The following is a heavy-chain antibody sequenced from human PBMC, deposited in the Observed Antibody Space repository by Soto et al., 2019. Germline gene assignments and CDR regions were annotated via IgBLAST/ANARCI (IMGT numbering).Heavy chain of an antibody. CDR2: IYYSGST. V-gene: IGHV4-59*08. D-gene: IGHD3-10*01. Sequence: SETLSLTCTVSGGSISSYYWSWIRQPPGKGLEWIGYIYYSGSTNYNPSLKSRVTISVDTSKNQFSLKLSSVTAADTAVYYCARYRDYYGSGSDAFDIWGQGTMVTVSS. J-gene: IGHJ3*02. CDR3: ARYRDYYGSGSDAFDI. CDR1: GGSISSYY.